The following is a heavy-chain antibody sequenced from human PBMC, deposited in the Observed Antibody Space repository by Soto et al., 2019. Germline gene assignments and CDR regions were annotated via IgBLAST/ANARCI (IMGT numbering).Heavy chain of an antibody. V-gene: IGHV1-18*01. CDR1: GYTFTSYG. Sequence: ASVKVSCKASGYTFTSYGISWVRQAPGQGLEWMGWISAYNGNTNYAQKLQGRVTMTTDTSTSTAYMELRSLRSDDTAVHYCARETIRFLEWPPPTSATDIWGQGPQVTLSS. CDR2: ISAYNGNT. J-gene: IGHJ4*02. CDR3: ARETIRFLEWPPPTSATDI. D-gene: IGHD3-3*01.